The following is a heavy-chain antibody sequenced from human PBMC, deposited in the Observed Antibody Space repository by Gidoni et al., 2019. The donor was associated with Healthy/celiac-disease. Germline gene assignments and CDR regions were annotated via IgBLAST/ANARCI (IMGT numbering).Heavy chain of an antibody. V-gene: IGHV4-39*01. CDR1: GGSISSSRYY. Sequence: QLQLQESGPGLVKPSETLSLTCTVSGGSISSSRYYWGWIRQPPGKGLEWIGSIYYSGSTYYNPYLKSRVTISVDTSKNQFSLKLSSVTAADTAVYYCARHGGITIFGVVIPNWFDPWGQGTLVTVSS. CDR3: ARHGGITIFGVVIPNWFDP. CDR2: IYYSGST. J-gene: IGHJ5*02. D-gene: IGHD3-3*01.